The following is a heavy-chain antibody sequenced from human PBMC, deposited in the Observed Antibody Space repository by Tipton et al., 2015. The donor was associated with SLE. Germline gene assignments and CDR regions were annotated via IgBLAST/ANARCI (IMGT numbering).Heavy chain of an antibody. CDR1: GGSISSHY. Sequence: LRLSCTVSGGSISSHYWSRIRQPPGKGLEWIGCIYYSGSTNYNPSLKSRVTISVDTSKNQFSLKLSSVTAADTAVYYCASGSSIAVPTLDYWGQGTLVTVSS. CDR3: ASGSSIAVPTLDY. V-gene: IGHV4-59*11. D-gene: IGHD6-19*01. CDR2: IYYSGST. J-gene: IGHJ4*02.